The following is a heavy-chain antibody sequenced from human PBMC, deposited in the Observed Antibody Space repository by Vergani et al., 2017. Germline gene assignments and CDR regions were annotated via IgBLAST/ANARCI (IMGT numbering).Heavy chain of an antibody. V-gene: IGHV1-69*01. Sequence: QVQLVQSGAEVKKPGSSVKVSCKASGGTFSSYAISWVRQAPGQGLEWMGGIIPIFGTANYAQKFQGRVTITADESTSTAYMELSSLRSGDTAVYYCARDPTNDYGDYRWFDPWGQGTLVTVSS. J-gene: IGHJ5*02. D-gene: IGHD4-17*01. CDR1: GGTFSSYA. CDR2: IIPIFGTA. CDR3: ARDPTNDYGDYRWFDP.